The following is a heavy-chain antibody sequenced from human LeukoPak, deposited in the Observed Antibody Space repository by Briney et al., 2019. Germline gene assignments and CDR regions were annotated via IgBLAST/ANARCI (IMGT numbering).Heavy chain of an antibody. CDR1: GFTFSGST. D-gene: IGHD5-24*01. J-gene: IGHJ4*02. V-gene: IGHV3-73*01. CDR2: IRGKANSYAT. CDR3: TSWVATNNLDY. Sequence: GSLRLSCAASGFTFSGSTVHWVRQASGKGLEWVGRIRGKANSYATAYAASVKGRFTISRDDSKNTAYLQMNSLKAEDTAVYYCTSWVATNNLDYWGQGTLVTVSS.